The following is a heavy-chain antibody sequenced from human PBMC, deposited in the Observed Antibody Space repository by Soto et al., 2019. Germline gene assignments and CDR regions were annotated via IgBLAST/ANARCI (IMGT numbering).Heavy chain of an antibody. V-gene: IGHV1-69*13. J-gene: IGHJ6*02. CDR3: ARANPLDDYDILTGYSSRYYYGMDV. CDR2: IIPIFGTA. CDR1: GCTFSSYA. D-gene: IGHD3-9*01. Sequence: GSSVKVSCKASGCTFSSYASSWVRQAPGQGLEWMGGIIPIFGTASDAQKFQGRVTITADESTSTANMELSSLRSEDTAVYYCARANPLDDYDILTGYSSRYYYGMDVWGQGTTVTVSS.